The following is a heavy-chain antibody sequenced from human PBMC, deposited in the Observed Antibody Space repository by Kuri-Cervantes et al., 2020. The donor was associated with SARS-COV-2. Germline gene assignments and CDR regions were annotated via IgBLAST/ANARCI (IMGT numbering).Heavy chain of an antibody. CDR2: ISGSSSYI. Sequence: GESLKISCAASGFPFSAFSMNWVRQAPGKGLEWVSSISGSSSYIYYVDSVKGRFTISRDNAKNSLYLQMNSLRAEDMALYYCAKDSVSYYYGSGSFILDYWGQGTLVTVSS. V-gene: IGHV3-21*04. J-gene: IGHJ4*02. CDR3: AKDSVSYYYGSGSFILDY. CDR1: GFPFSAFS. D-gene: IGHD3-10*01.